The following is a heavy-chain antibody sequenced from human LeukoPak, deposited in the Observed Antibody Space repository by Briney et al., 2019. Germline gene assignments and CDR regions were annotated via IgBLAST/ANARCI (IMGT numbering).Heavy chain of an antibody. J-gene: IGHJ6*02. CDR1: GFTFSSYG. CDR2: IWYDGSNK. V-gene: IGHV3-33*01. CDR3: ARVSNIYGDYYYYGMDV. D-gene: IGHD4-17*01. Sequence: GGSLRLSCAASGFTFSSYGMHWVRQAPGKGLEWVAVIWYDGSNKYYADSVKGRFTISRDNSKNTLYLQMNSLRAEDTAVYHCARVSNIYGDYYYYGMDVWGQGTTVTVSS.